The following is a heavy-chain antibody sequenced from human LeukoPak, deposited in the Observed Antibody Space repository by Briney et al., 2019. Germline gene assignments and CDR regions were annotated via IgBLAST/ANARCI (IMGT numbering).Heavy chain of an antibody. CDR1: GYSISSGYY. CDR3: ARHVPNYGDDY. D-gene: IGHD4-17*01. J-gene: IGHJ4*02. CDR2: IYHSGST. V-gene: IGHV4-38-2*02. Sequence: SETLSLTCTVSGYSISSGYYWGWIRQPPGKGLEWIGSIYHSGSTYYNPSLKSRVTISVDTSKNQFSLKLSSVTAADTAVYYCARHVPNYGDDYWGQGTLVTVSS.